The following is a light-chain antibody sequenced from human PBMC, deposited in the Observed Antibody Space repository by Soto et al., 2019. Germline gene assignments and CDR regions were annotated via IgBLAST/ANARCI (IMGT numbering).Light chain of an antibody. CDR3: CSYAGGSTYV. Sequence: QSARTQPASVSGSPGQSITISCTGTSSDVGSYNLFSWYQQHPGKAPKLIIYEGSKRPSGVSNRFSGSKSGNTASLTISGLQAEDESDYYRCSYAGGSTYVFGTWTKLTVL. CDR2: EGS. V-gene: IGLV2-23*01. CDR1: SSDVGSYNL. J-gene: IGLJ1*01.